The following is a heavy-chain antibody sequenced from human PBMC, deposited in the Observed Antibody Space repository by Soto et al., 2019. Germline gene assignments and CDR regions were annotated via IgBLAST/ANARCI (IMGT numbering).Heavy chain of an antibody. Sequence: QVQLVQSGAEVKKPGASVKVSCKASGYTFTGYYMHWVRQAPRQGLEWMGWINPNSGGTNYAQKFQGWVTMTRDTSISTAYMELSRLRSDDTAVYYCARYPYYYDSSGYKYFQHWGQGTLVTVSS. CDR1: GYTFTGYY. D-gene: IGHD3-22*01. CDR2: INPNSGGT. J-gene: IGHJ1*01. CDR3: ARYPYYYDSSGYKYFQH. V-gene: IGHV1-2*04.